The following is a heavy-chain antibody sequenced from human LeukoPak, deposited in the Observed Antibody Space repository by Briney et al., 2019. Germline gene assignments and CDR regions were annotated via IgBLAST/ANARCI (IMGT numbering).Heavy chain of an antibody. CDR1: GGSFSGYY. CDR3: ARDRSLDPRDIVVLPAENYYYGMDV. CDR2: INHSGST. Sequence: SETLSLTCADGGSFSGYYWSWIRQPPGKGLEWIGEINHSGSTNYNPSLKSRVAISVDTSKNQFSLKLSSVTAADTAVYYCARDRSLDPRDIVVLPAENYYYGMDVWGKGTTVTVSS. J-gene: IGHJ6*04. D-gene: IGHD2-2*01. V-gene: IGHV4-34*01.